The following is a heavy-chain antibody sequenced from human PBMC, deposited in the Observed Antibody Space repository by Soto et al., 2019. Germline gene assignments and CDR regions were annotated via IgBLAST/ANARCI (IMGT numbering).Heavy chain of an antibody. D-gene: IGHD1-26*01. CDR3: ARFSGTYNDRYFDF. CDR2: VYYHANT. V-gene: IGHV4-39*01. CDR1: GGSTIRSDYE. J-gene: IGHJ4*02. Sequence: PSETRSLTGAFSGGSTIRSDYEGVWSRQPPGKGLEWIGNVYYHANTLYTPSLGSRVTVSVDTSNNQFSLKLESVTAADTAVYFCARFSGTYNDRYFDFWGQGKLVT.